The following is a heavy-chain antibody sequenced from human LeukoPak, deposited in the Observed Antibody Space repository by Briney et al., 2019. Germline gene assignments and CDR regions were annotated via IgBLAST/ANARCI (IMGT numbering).Heavy chain of an antibody. CDR2: ISNSGDYI. D-gene: IGHD3-10*01. V-gene: IGHV3-21*01. CDR1: GFTFSLYS. J-gene: IGHJ3*01. Sequence: GGSLRLSCASSGFTFSLYSMNWVRQAPGKGLEWVSSISNSGDYIKYADSVTGRFTVSRDNAKNSVSLQMNSLRAEDTAVYYCARVNRKMVRVIVTAFDVWGQGTMVTVPS. CDR3: ARVNRKMVRVIVTAFDV.